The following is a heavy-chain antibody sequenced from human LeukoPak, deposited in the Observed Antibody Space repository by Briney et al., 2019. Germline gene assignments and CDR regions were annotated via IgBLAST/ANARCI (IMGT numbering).Heavy chain of an antibody. CDR2: ISGSSGNT. Sequence: GGSLRLSCAASGFTFSSYAMSWVSQPPGKGLEWVSAISGSSGNTYYADSVKGRFTISRDNSKNTLYLQMNTLRVEDTAVYYCASPPYSSSWLLGYWGQGTLLTVSS. V-gene: IGHV3-23*01. CDR3: ASPPYSSSWLLGY. CDR1: GFTFSSYA. D-gene: IGHD6-13*01. J-gene: IGHJ4*02.